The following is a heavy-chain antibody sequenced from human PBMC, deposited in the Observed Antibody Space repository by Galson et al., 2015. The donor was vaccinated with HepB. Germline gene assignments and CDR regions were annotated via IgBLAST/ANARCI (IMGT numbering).Heavy chain of an antibody. CDR2: ISWNSGST. CDR1: GFTFDDYA. D-gene: IGHD2-15*01. J-gene: IGHJ4*02. Sequence: SLRLSCAASGFTFDDYAMHWVRQAPGKGLEWVSGISWNSGSTGYVDSVRGRFIIPRDNAKNSLYLQMNSLRTEDTALYYCAKDAPRGAAVNYYFDSWGQGTLVTVSS. V-gene: IGHV3-9*01. CDR3: AKDAPRGAAVNYYFDS.